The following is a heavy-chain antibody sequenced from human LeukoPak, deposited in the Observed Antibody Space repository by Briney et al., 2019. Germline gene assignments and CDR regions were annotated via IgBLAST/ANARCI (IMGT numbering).Heavy chain of an antibody. CDR1: GGSFSSYC. Sequence: PSETLSLTCADHGGSFSSYCWSWIRQPPGKGLEWIGQINHGESTSDYPSLKSRVTISVDTSKNPFSLKLTSVTAADTAVYYCARVGGSCITGVCYSNYFYYGMDVWGQGATVTVSS. V-gene: IGHV4-34*01. CDR2: INHGEST. CDR3: ARVGGSCITGVCYSNYFYYGMDV. D-gene: IGHD2-8*01. J-gene: IGHJ6*02.